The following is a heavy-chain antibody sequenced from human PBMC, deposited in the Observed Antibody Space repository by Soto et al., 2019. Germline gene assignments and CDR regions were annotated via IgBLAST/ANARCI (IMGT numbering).Heavy chain of an antibody. V-gene: IGHV4-59*01. CDR2: IYSSGST. D-gene: IGHD5-18*01. Sequence: SETLSLTCAVSGGSINNYYWTWIRQSPGKGLEWIGYIYSSGSTHYNPSLQNRVTISIDTSKNQVSLKVNSVTAADTAVYYCARDHPHSYGVYYFDYWGQGTPVTVSS. J-gene: IGHJ4*02. CDR3: ARDHPHSYGVYYFDY. CDR1: GGSINNYY.